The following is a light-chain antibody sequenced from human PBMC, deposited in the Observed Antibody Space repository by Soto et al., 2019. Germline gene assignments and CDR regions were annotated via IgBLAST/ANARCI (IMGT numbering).Light chain of an antibody. CDR1: SSDVGGYNY. CDR3: RSYTSSSSLV. J-gene: IGLJ1*01. Sequence: QSALTQPASVSGSPGQSITISCTGTSSDVGGYNYVSWYQQHPGKAPKLMIYDVSNRPSGVSNRFSGSKSGNTASLTISGLQAEDEADYYCRSYTSSSSLVFGTGNEVTGL. V-gene: IGLV2-14*01. CDR2: DVS.